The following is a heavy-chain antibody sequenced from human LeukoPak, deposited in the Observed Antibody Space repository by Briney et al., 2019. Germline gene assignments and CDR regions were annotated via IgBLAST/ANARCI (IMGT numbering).Heavy chain of an antibody. CDR2: INHSGST. CDR3: AREGTPAAVFDY. V-gene: IGHV4-34*01. Sequence: SETLSLTCAVYGGSLSGYYWSWIRQPPGKGLEWIGEINHSGSTNYNPSLRSRVTISVDTSKNQFSLKLSSVTAADTAVYYCAREGTPAAVFDYWGQGTLVTVSS. J-gene: IGHJ4*02. D-gene: IGHD2-2*01. CDR1: GGSLSGYY.